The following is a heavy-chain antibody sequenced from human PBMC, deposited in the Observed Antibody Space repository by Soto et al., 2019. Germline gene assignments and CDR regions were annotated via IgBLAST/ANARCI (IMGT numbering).Heavy chain of an antibody. J-gene: IGHJ4*02. CDR2: IYYSGIT. CDR1: GGSISSYY. V-gene: IGHV4-59*01. Sequence: SETLSLTCTVSGGSISSYYWSWIRQPPGKGLEWIGYIYYSGITDYNPSLKSRVTISVDTSKSQFSLKLSSVTAADTAVYYCARGGGVYYFDYWGQGTLHTVSS. CDR3: ARGGGVYYFDY. D-gene: IGHD2-8*02.